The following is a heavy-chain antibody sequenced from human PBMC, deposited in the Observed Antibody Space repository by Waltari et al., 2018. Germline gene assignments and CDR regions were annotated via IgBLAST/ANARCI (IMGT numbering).Heavy chain of an antibody. CDR1: GLIVTSNT. V-gene: IGHV3-53*01. CDR2: IYSGGDT. D-gene: IGHD1-26*01. J-gene: IGHJ4*02. Sequence: EVQLVESGGGLIQPGGSLRLSCAASGLIVTSNTMTWVRQAPGKGLGWVSVIYSGGDTFYTDSVKGRFTISRDISKNTLYLQMNNLRVEDTAVYYCARRSGSYLDHWGQGTLVTVSS. CDR3: ARRSGSYLDH.